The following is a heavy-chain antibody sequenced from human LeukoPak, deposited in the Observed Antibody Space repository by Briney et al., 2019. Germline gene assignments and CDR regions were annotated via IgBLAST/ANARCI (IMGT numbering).Heavy chain of an antibody. D-gene: IGHD2-15*01. CDR2: INSGSSTI. J-gene: IGHJ6*02. V-gene: IGHV3-48*01. CDR3: ARDGPGYCSGDICYGNYYGFDV. CDR1: GFTFSSFS. Sequence: PGGSLGLSCSSSGFTFSSFSMNWVRQAPGKGLEWVSYINSGSSTIYYAASVKGRFTISRDNAKNSLYLQLNSLRAEDTAVYYCARDGPGYCSGDICYGNYYGFDVWGQGTTVTVSS.